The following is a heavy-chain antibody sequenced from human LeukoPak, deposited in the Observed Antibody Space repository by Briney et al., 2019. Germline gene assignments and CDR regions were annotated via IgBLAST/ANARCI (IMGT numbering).Heavy chain of an antibody. CDR3: ARGRYYYDP. J-gene: IGHJ4*02. CDR1: GGSFSGYY. CDR2: INHSGST. V-gene: IGHV4-34*01. Sequence: PSETLSLTCAVYGGSFSGYYWSWIRQPPGKGLEWIGEINHSGSTNYNPSPKSRGTISVDTSKNQFSLKLSSVTAADTAVYYCARGRYYYDPWGQGTLVTVSS. D-gene: IGHD3-22*01.